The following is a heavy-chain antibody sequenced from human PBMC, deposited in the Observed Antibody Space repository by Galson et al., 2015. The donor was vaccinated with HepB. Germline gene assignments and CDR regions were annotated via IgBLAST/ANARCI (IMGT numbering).Heavy chain of an antibody. D-gene: IGHD3-9*01. V-gene: IGHV3-33*06. CDR3: ANSREESLSTGYWGFDN. J-gene: IGHJ4*02. CDR2: IWYDGSNK. CDR1: GFTFSNYG. Sequence: SLRLSCAASGFTFSNYGMHWVRQAPDKGLEWVALIWYDGSNKYYTDSVKGRFTISRDNSKNMLYLQMNSLRAEDTAVYYCANSREESLSTGYWGFDNWGQGTLVTVSS.